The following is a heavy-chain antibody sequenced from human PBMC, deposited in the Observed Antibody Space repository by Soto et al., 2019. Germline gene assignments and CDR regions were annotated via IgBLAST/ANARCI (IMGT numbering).Heavy chain of an antibody. V-gene: IGHV4-34*01. J-gene: IGHJ4*02. CDR3: AREGYGDYVGSSPFWGY. D-gene: IGHD4-17*01. CDR1: GGSFSGYY. Sequence: QVQLQQWGAGLLKPSETLSLTCAVYGGSFSGYYWSWIRQPPGKGLEWIGEINHSGSTNYNPSLKSPVTISVDTSKNQFSLKLMSVTATDTAVYYCAREGYGDYVGSSPFWGYWGQGTLVTVSS. CDR2: INHSGST.